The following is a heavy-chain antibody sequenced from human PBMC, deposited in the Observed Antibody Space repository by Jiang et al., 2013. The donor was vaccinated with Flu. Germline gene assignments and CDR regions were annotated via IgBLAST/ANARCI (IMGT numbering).Heavy chain of an antibody. Sequence: SGAEVKKPGSSVKVSCKASGGTFSSYAISWVRQAPGQRLEWMGGIIPLFGTTHYTQKFQGRVTVSADESTGTAYMELSSLRSDDTAVYYCAREGWNDARPFDLWGRGTLVTVSS. CDR2: IIPLFGTT. V-gene: IGHV1-69*01. CDR3: AREGWNDARPFDL. J-gene: IGHJ2*01. CDR1: GGTFSSYA. D-gene: IGHD1-1*01.